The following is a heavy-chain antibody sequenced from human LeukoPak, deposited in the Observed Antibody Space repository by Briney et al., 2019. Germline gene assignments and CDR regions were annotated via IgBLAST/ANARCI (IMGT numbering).Heavy chain of an antibody. V-gene: IGHV3-66*02. CDR1: GFTVSSNY. CDR3: ASEGGVVIMDMDV. Sequence: PGGSLRLSCAASGFTVSSNYMSWVRQAPGKGLEWVSVIYSGGSTYYADSVKGRFTISRDNSKNTLYLQMNSLRAEDTAVYYCASEGGVVIMDMDVWGQGTTATVSS. CDR2: IYSGGST. D-gene: IGHD3-3*01. J-gene: IGHJ6*02.